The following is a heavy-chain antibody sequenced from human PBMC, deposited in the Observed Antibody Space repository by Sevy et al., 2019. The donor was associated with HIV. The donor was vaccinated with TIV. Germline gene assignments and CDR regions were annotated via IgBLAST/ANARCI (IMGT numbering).Heavy chain of an antibody. D-gene: IGHD1-26*01. CDR3: AKELLQLTIKELAQDYYYGMDV. CDR1: GFSFSNFG. V-gene: IGHV3-30*18. J-gene: IGHJ6*02. Sequence: GGSLRLSCIASGFSFSNFGMHWVRQAPGKGLEWVAISSYDGHTNYFGDSVKGRFTISRDNSKNTLYLQMNSLRVQDTAVYYCAKELLQLTIKELAQDYYYGMDVWGQGTTVTVSS. CDR2: SSYDGHTN.